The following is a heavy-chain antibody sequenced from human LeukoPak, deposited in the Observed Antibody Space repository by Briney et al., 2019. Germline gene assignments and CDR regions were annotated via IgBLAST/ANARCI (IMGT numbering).Heavy chain of an antibody. CDR3: ARLQEDTAMAYDY. V-gene: IGHV1-69*06. D-gene: IGHD5-18*01. J-gene: IGHJ4*02. Sequence: SVKVSCKASGGTFSSYAISWVRQAPGQGLEWMGGIIPIFGTANYAQKFQGGVTITADKSTSTAYMELSSLRSEDTAVYYCARLQEDTAMAYDYWGQGTLVTVSS. CDR1: GGTFSSYA. CDR2: IIPIFGTA.